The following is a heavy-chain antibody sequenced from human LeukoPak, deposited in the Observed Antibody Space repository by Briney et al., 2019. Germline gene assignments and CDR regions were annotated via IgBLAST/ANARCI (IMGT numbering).Heavy chain of an antibody. CDR1: GYTFTSYD. V-gene: IGHV1-8*02. Sequence: ASVKVSCKASGYTFTSYDINWVRQATGQGLEWMGWMNPNSGNTGYAQKFQGRVTMTEDTSTDTAYMELSSLRPEDTAVYYCATSRIAAAGTDAFDIWGQGTMVTVSS. CDR2: MNPNSGNT. CDR3: ATSRIAAAGTDAFDI. J-gene: IGHJ3*02. D-gene: IGHD6-13*01.